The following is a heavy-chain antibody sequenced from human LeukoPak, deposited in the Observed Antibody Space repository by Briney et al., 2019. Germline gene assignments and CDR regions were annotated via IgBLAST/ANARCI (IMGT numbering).Heavy chain of an antibody. V-gene: IGHV3-23*01. CDR1: GFTFSSYA. Sequence: GGSLRLSCAASGFTFSSYAMSWVRQAPGKGLEWVSAISGSGGSTYYADSVKGRFTISRDNSKNTLYLQMNSLRAEDTAVYYCAKTAVTFGGVIVPFDYWGQGTLVTVSS. D-gene: IGHD3-16*02. CDR2: ISGSGGST. J-gene: IGHJ4*02. CDR3: AKTAVTFGGVIVPFDY.